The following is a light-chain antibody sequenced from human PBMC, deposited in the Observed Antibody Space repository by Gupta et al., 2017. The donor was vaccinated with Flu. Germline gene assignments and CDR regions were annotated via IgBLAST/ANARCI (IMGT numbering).Light chain of an antibody. Sequence: QSVLTQPPSASGTPGQRVSISCSGSSSNIGSSYVHWYQQLPGRAPKVLIYKNNQRPSGVPDRFSGSKSGTSASLAISGLRSDDEADYYCATWDDSLSGLVFGGGTKLTVL. CDR3: ATWDDSLSGLV. CDR1: SSNIGSSY. V-gene: IGLV1-47*01. CDR2: KNN. J-gene: IGLJ3*02.